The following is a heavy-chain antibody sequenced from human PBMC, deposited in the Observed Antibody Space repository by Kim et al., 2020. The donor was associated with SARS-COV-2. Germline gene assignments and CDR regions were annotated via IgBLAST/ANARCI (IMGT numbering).Heavy chain of an antibody. CDR1: GFTFSSYG. V-gene: IGHV3-30*18. Sequence: GGSLRLSCAASGFTFSSYGMHWVRQAPGKGLEWVAVISYDGSNKYYADSVKGRFTISRDNSKNTLYLQMNSLRAEDTAVYYCAKDFDTLRLGDPRGLGDYWGQGTLVTVSS. CDR2: ISYDGSNK. D-gene: IGHD3-16*01. CDR3: AKDFDTLRLGDPRGLGDY. J-gene: IGHJ4*02.